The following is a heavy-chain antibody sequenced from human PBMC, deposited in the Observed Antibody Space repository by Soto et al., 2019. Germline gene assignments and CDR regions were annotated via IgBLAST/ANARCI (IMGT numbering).Heavy chain of an antibody. V-gene: IGHV3-48*03. CDR1: GFTFSSYD. D-gene: IGHD1-26*01. CDR2: ISSSGDTK. Sequence: PGGSLRLSCAASGFTFSSYDMNWVRQAPGKGLEWLSYISSSGDTKNYADSVQGRFTVSRDSAKNSLYLQMNSLRTEDTAVYYRVRGTIVGATFTYWGQGTLVTVSS. CDR3: VRGTIVGATFTY. J-gene: IGHJ4*02.